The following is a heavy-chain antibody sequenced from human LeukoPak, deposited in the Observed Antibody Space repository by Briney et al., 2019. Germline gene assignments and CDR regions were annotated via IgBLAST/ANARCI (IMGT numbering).Heavy chain of an antibody. J-gene: IGHJ4*02. CDR2: IYHSGST. V-gene: IGHV4-38-2*01. CDR3: ARLWNY. D-gene: IGHD3-10*01. CDR1: GYSISSGYY. Sequence: SETLSLTXAVSGYSISSGYYWGWIRQPPGKGLEWIGSIYHSGSTYYNPSLKSRVTISVDTSKNQFSLKLSSVTAADTAVYYCARLWNYWGQGTLVTVSS.